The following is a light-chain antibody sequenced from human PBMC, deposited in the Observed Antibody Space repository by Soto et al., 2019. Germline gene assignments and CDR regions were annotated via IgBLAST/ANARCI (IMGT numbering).Light chain of an antibody. CDR1: QSVSSN. CDR3: QQYNNWPPLT. J-gene: IGKJ4*01. CDR2: GAS. V-gene: IGKV3-15*01. Sequence: EIVMTQSPATLSVSPGERATLSCRASQSVSSNLAWYQQKPGQAPRLLIYGASTRATGIPARFNGSGSETEFTLTISSLQSEDFAVYYCQQYNNWPPLTFGGGTKVDI.